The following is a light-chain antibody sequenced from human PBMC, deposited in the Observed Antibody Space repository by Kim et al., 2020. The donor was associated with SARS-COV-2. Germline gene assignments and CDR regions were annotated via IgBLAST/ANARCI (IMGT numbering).Light chain of an antibody. CDR2: DAS. CDR1: QSVSSY. Sequence: EIVLTQSPATLSLSPGERATLSCRASQSVSSYLAWYQQKPGQAPRLLIYDASNRATGIPARFSGSGPGTDFTLTISSLEPEDFAVYYCQQGATFGGGTKVDIK. CDR3: QQGAT. V-gene: IGKV3D-11*02. J-gene: IGKJ4*01.